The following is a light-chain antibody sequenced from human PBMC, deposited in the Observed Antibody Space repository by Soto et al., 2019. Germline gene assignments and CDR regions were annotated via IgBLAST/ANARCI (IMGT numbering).Light chain of an antibody. CDR1: QSLLNSDGYNY. CDR2: LGS. CDR3: MQALPTRAII. Sequence: DIVMTQSPLSLPVIPGEPASISCRSSQSLLNSDGYNYLDWYLQKPGQSPQLLIYLGSNRASGVPDRFSGSGSGTAFSLKISRVEAEDVGVYYCMQALPTRAIIFGQGTRLEIK. J-gene: IGKJ5*01. V-gene: IGKV2-28*01.